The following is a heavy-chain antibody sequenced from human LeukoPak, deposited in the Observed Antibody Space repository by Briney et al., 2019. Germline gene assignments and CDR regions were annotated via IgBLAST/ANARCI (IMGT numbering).Heavy chain of an antibody. J-gene: IGHJ4*02. Sequence: GGSLRLSCAASGFTFSSYEMNWVRQAPEKGLEWVSYISSSGSTIYYADSVKGRFTISRDNAKNSLYLQMNSLRAEDTAVYYCARESVGATDYWGQGTLVTVSS. CDR2: ISSSGSTI. D-gene: IGHD1-26*01. V-gene: IGHV3-48*03. CDR3: ARESVGATDY. CDR1: GFTFSSYE.